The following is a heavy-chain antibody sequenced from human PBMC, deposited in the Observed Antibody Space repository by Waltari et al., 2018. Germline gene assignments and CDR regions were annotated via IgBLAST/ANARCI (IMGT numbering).Heavy chain of an antibody. CDR1: GVSITSNRHY. Sequence: QLQLQESGPRLVRPSETLSLICRVSGVSITSNRHYWAWIRQSPGPGLEWIGTVSYSGTTYISPSLKSRVSVSRDTSKNHVSLIVSSVTAADMAVYYCATYIGASVGTAAFDVWGQGTMVTVSS. V-gene: IGHV4-39*01. J-gene: IGHJ3*01. D-gene: IGHD5-12*01. CDR3: ATYIGASVGTAAFDV. CDR2: VSYSGTT.